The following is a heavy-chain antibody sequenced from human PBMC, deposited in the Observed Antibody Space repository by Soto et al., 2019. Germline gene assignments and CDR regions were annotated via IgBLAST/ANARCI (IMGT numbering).Heavy chain of an antibody. CDR2: MNPNSGNT. J-gene: IGHJ6*02. Sequence: QVQLVQSGAEVKKPGASVKVSCKASGYTFTSYDINWVRQATGQGLEWMGWMNPNSGNTGYAQKFQGRVTMTRNTSRRTAYMELRSLRSEDTAVYYCARVRGRSWYPGPDYYYYYGMDVWGQGTTVTVSS. V-gene: IGHV1-8*01. CDR1: GYTFTSYD. D-gene: IGHD6-13*01. CDR3: ARVRGRSWYPGPDYYYYYGMDV.